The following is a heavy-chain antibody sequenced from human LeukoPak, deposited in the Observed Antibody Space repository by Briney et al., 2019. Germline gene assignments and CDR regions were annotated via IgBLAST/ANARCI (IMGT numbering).Heavy chain of an antibody. CDR3: ARVGYREIDY. CDR1: GGSISSSSYY. V-gene: IGHV4-39*01. Sequence: SETLSLTCTVSGGSISSSSYYWGWIRQPPGKGLEWIGSIYYSGSTYYNPSPTRRVTISVDTSKTQCSLKLSSVTAADTAVYYCARVGYREIDYWGQGTLVTASS. CDR2: IYYSGST. D-gene: IGHD4-4*01. J-gene: IGHJ4*02.